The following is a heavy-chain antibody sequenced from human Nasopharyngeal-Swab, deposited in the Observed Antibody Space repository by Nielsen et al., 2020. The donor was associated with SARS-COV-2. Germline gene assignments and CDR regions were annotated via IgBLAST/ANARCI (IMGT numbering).Heavy chain of an antibody. J-gene: IGHJ5*02. D-gene: IGHD3-9*01. CDR2: ISAYNGNT. V-gene: IGHV1-18*04. CDR1: DYTLTAYN. Sequence: ASVKVSCKSSDYTLTAYNIHWVRQAPGQGLEWMGWISAYNGNTNYAQKLQGRVTMTTDTSTSTAYMELRSLRSDDTAVYYCARVGDILTGYSRAWFDPWGQGTLVTVSS. CDR3: ARVGDILTGYSRAWFDP.